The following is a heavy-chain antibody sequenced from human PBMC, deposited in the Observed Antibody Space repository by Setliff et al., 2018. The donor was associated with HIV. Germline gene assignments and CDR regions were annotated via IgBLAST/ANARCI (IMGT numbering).Heavy chain of an antibody. J-gene: IGHJ6*03. CDR1: GLTFGDYA. Sequence: PGGSLRLSCTASGLTFGDYAMTWVRQAPGKGLEWVGFIRGEPYGGTTEYAASVKGRFSISRDDSKSIAYLQMSSLKIEDTAVYFCTRGTQNQLLHYYYYYMDVWGNGTTVTVSS. D-gene: IGHD6-6*01. CDR2: IRGEPYGGTT. CDR3: TRGTQNQLLHYYYYYMDV. V-gene: IGHV3-49*04.